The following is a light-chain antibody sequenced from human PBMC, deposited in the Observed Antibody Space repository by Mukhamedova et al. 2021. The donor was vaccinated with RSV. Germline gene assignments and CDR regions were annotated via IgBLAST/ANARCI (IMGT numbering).Light chain of an antibody. Sequence: WYQRRVHGKAPKLLIYDASNLETGVPSRFSGSGSGTDFTFTISSLQPEDIATYYCQQYDNLLTITFGQGTRLEIK. CDR3: QQYDNLLTIT. CDR2: DAS. V-gene: IGKV1-33*01. J-gene: IGKJ5*01.